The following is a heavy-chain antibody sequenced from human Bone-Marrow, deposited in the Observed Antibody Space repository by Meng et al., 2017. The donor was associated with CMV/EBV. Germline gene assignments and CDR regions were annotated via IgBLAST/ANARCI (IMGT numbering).Heavy chain of an antibody. Sequence: LSGTASGLTFTNYIMHWVRQAPGKGLEWVSSISASSSSIYYADSLKGRFIISRDNAMKSLFLQINSLRVDDTAVYYCARDFNGPSDLWGRGTLVTVSS. V-gene: IGHV3-21*01. CDR2: ISASSSSI. CDR3: ARDFNGPSDL. J-gene: IGHJ2*01. CDR1: GLTFTNYI. D-gene: IGHD2-8*01.